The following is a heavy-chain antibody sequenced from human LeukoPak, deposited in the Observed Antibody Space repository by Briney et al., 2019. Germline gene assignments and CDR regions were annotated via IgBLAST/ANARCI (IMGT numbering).Heavy chain of an antibody. V-gene: IGHV3-23*01. CDR1: GFTFSNYG. Sequence: GGSLRLSCTASGFTFSNYGMSWVRQAPGKGLEWVSGIGTSGGSTYYADSVKGRFTISRDNSKNTLYLQMNSLRAEDTAVYYCATCGSSLKYYYGMDVWGQGTTVTVSS. J-gene: IGHJ6*02. CDR3: ATCGSSLKYYYGMDV. D-gene: IGHD1-26*01. CDR2: IGTSGGST.